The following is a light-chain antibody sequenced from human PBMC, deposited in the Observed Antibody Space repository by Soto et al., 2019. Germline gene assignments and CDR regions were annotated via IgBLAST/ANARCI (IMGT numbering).Light chain of an antibody. CDR3: QQYDGSRA. Sequence: VLTQSPGTLSLSPGERATLSCRASQSVTSNYLAWYQQKPGQAPRLLIYGASNRATGTPDRFSGSGSGTDFSLTISRLEPEDFAVYYCQQYDGSRAFGQGTKVEIK. J-gene: IGKJ1*01. CDR1: QSVTSNY. V-gene: IGKV3-20*01. CDR2: GAS.